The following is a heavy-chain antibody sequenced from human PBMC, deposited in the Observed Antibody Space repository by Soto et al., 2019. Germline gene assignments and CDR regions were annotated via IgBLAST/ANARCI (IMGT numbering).Heavy chain of an antibody. D-gene: IGHD3-22*01. CDR3: SRNYYDIRPYLSRRQHAFDI. CDR2: IYYSGNT. Sequence: PSETLSLTCPVSGCSISSSYYFWSWLRQHPGKGLEWIGYIYYSGNTYSNPSLKSRVTISVEASQNQYSLRLSSVTAADTAVYYCSRNYYDIRPYLSRRQHAFDIWGQGTMVTVSS. CDR1: GCSISSSYYF. J-gene: IGHJ3*02. V-gene: IGHV4-31*03.